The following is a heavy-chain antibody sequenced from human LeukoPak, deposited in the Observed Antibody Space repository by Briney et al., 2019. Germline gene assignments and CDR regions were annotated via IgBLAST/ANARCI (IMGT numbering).Heavy chain of an antibody. D-gene: IGHD2-15*01. V-gene: IGHV3-7*01. CDR3: AKDIVGGGNDY. J-gene: IGHJ4*02. Sequence: GESLTLSSAASGFTFTNFWMSWVRQAPGKGLEWVANIMEDGTKTNYVDSVKGRFTISRDNAKTSLYLHMNSLRAEDTAVYYRAKDIVGGGNDYWGRGTLVIVSS. CDR1: GFTFTNFW. CDR2: IMEDGTKT.